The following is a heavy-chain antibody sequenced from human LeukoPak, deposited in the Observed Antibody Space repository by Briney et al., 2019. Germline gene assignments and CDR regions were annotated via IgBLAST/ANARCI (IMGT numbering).Heavy chain of an antibody. CDR3: APGGDYTFFDY. D-gene: IGHD4-17*01. V-gene: IGHV3-30*03. CDR1: GFTFSSYG. CDR2: ISYDGSNK. J-gene: IGHJ4*02. Sequence: PGGSPRLSCAASGFTFSSYGMHWVRQAPGKGLEWVAVISYDGSNKYYADSVKGRFTISRDNSKNTLYLQMNSLRAEDTAVYYCAPGGDYTFFDYWGQGTLVTVSS.